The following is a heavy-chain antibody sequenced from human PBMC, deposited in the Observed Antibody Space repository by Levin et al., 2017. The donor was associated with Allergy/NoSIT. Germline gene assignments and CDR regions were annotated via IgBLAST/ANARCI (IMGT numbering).Heavy chain of an antibody. CDR1: GYTFTSYG. Sequence: GESLKISCKASGYTFTSYGISWVRQAPGQGLEWMGWISAYNGNTNYAQKLQGRVTMTTDTSTSTAYMELRSLRSDDTAVYYCARDSGGRGNYYYYYYGMDVWGQGTTVTVSS. D-gene: IGHD1-1*01. CDR2: ISAYNGNT. V-gene: IGHV1-18*01. J-gene: IGHJ6*02. CDR3: ARDSGGRGNYYYYYYGMDV.